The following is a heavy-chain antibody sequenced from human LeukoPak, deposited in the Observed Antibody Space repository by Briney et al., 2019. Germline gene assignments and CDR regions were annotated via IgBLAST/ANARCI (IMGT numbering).Heavy chain of an antibody. V-gene: IGHV4-34*01. CDR2: INHSGST. Sequence: KPSETLSLTCAVYGASFSGYYWSWIRQPPGKGLEWIGEINHSGSTNYNPSLRSRVTISVDTSKNQFSLKLSSVTAADTAVYYCARGFYDFWSSYFDYWGQGTLVTVSS. CDR1: GASFSGYY. J-gene: IGHJ4*02. D-gene: IGHD3-3*01. CDR3: ARGFYDFWSSYFDY.